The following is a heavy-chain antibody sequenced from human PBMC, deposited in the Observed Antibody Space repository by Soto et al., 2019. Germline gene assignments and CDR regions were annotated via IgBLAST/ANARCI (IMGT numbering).Heavy chain of an antibody. J-gene: IGHJ6*02. V-gene: IGHV3-48*02. Sequence: EVQLVESGGGLVQPGGSLRLSCAASGFTFSSYSMNWVRQAPGKGLEWVSYISSSSSTIYYADSVKGRFTISRDNAKNSRYLQMNSLRDEDTAVYYCAMRPYSSSWYYDGMDVWGQGTTVTVSS. CDR2: ISSSSSTI. CDR1: GFTFSSYS. CDR3: AMRPYSSSWYYDGMDV. D-gene: IGHD6-13*01.